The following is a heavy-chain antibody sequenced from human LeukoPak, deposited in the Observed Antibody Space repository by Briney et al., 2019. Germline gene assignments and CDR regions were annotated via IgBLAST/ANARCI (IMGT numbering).Heavy chain of an antibody. CDR3: AKVSLNMVNDAFDI. V-gene: IGHV3-30*18. CDR1: GFTFDDYA. Sequence: GGSLRLSCAASGFTFDDYAMHWVRQAPGKGLEWVAVISYDGSNKYYADSVKGRFTISRDNSKNTLYLQMNSLRAEDTAMYYCAKVSLNMVNDAFDIWGQGTMVSVSS. CDR2: ISYDGSNK. D-gene: IGHD4/OR15-4a*01. J-gene: IGHJ3*02.